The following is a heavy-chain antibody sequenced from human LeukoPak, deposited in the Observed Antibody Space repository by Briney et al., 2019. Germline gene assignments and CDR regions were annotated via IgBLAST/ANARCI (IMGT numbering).Heavy chain of an antibody. CDR1: GYTFTGYY. CDR2: FDPEDGET. CDR3: ARARAYYYDSSGYYADY. J-gene: IGHJ4*02. Sequence: ASVKVSCKASGYTFTGYYMHWVRQAPGKGLEWMGGFDPEDGETIYAQKFQGRVTITADKFTSTAYMELRSLRSEDTAVYYCARARAYYYDSSGYYADYWGQGTLVTVSS. V-gene: IGHV1-24*01. D-gene: IGHD3-22*01.